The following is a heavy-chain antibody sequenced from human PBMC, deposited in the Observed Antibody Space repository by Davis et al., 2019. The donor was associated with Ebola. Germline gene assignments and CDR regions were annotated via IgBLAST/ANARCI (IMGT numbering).Heavy chain of an antibody. CDR1: GFTFSSYS. Sequence: GEFLKTLCVAPGFTFSSYSMNRVRQAPGKGLEWVSYISSSSSAIYYADSVKGRFTIPRDNAKSSLYLQMNSLRDEDTAVYYCAPLDAYASRYWGQGTLVTVSS. CDR3: APLDAYASRY. V-gene: IGHV3-48*02. J-gene: IGHJ4*02. D-gene: IGHD5-24*01. CDR2: ISSSSSAI.